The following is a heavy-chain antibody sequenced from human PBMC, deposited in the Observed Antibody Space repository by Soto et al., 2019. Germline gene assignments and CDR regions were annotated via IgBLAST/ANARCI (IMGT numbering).Heavy chain of an antibody. J-gene: IGHJ5*01. CDR1: GYTFTSYE. CDR3: ARGRKVRVVILNWFDT. D-gene: IGHD3-10*01. V-gene: IGHV1-8*01. Sequence: QVQLVQSGAEVKKPGASVKVSCKASGYTFTSYEINWVRQATGQGLEWMGWMNPNSGNTGYAQKFQGRVTMTRNTSITTDNMKLSSLISEDTAMYYCARGRKVRVVILNWFDTWGQGTLVTVSS. CDR2: MNPNSGNT.